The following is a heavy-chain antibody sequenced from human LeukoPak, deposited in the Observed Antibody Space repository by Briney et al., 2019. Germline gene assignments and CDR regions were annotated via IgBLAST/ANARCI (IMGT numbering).Heavy chain of an antibody. J-gene: IGHJ6*02. Sequence: GGSLRLSCAASGFTFSSYAMSWVRQAPGKGLEWVSAISGSGGSTYYADSVKGRFTISRDNSKDTLYLQMNSLRAEDTAVYYCAKRSAPASSGYYYPTAYYYYYYGMDVWGQGTTVTVSS. CDR1: GFTFSSYA. V-gene: IGHV3-23*01. D-gene: IGHD3-22*01. CDR3: AKRSAPASSGYYYPTAYYYYYYGMDV. CDR2: ISGSGGST.